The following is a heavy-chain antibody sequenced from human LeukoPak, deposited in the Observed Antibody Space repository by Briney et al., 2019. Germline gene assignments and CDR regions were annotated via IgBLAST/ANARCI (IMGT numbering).Heavy chain of an antibody. D-gene: IGHD2-21*02. J-gene: IGHJ4*02. CDR1: GGTFSSYA. Sequence: AASVKVSCKATGGTFSSYAISRVRQAPGQGLEWMGGIIPIFGTANYAQKFQGRVTITTDESTSTAYMELSSLRSEDTAVYYCALTGVAYCGGDCYLSFDYWGQGTLVTVSS. CDR3: ALTGVAYCGGDCYLSFDY. V-gene: IGHV1-69*05. CDR2: IIPIFGTA.